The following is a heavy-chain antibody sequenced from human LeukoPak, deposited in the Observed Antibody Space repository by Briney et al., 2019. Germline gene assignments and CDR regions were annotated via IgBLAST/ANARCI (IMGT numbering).Heavy chain of an antibody. D-gene: IGHD3-16*01. Sequence: PGGSLRLSCAASGFXFANHAINWVRQAPGKGLEWVSGMSGSGGSTYYADSVKGRFTISRDNSKNTLYLQMNTLRAEDTAVYYCAKDREYSYVYDAFDIWGQGTLVTVSS. V-gene: IGHV3-23*01. CDR1: GFXFANHA. J-gene: IGHJ3*02. CDR3: AKDREYSYVYDAFDI. CDR2: MSGSGGST.